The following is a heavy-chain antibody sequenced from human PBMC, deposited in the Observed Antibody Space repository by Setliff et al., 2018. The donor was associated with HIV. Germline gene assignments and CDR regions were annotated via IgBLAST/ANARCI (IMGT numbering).Heavy chain of an antibody. V-gene: IGHV1-18*01. CDR2: ISTYSGDT. J-gene: IGHJ3*02. D-gene: IGHD6-19*01. CDR1: GYSFSNYG. CDR3: ARVENIAVVILDAFDI. Sequence: ASVKVSCKASGYSFSNYGLTWVRQAPGQGLEWMGWISTYSGDTSYAQNLQGRVTMTTDTSTTTGYMELRSLRSDDTAVYYCARVENIAVVILDAFDIWCQGTVVTVSS.